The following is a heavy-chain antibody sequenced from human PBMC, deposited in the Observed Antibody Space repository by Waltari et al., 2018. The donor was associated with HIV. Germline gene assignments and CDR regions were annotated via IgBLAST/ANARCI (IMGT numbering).Heavy chain of an antibody. Sequence: QVQLQESGPGLVKPSETLSLTCTVSGDSMSGYYWSWIRQPPGKGLEWIVYRYCGGSSNYNPSLRSRVTISLDTSSNQFSLTVNSVSAADTAIYYCARGDSNGYYFDYWGQGTLVTVSS. V-gene: IGHV4-59*01. CDR1: GDSMSGYY. J-gene: IGHJ4*02. CDR3: ARGDSNGYYFDY. CDR2: RYCGGSS. D-gene: IGHD3-22*01.